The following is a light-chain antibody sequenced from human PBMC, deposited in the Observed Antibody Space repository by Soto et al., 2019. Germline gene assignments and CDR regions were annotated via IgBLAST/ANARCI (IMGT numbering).Light chain of an antibody. CDR3: VAWDDSLSGLV. CDR1: STDVGAYNY. V-gene: IGLV2-14*01. CDR2: EVS. J-gene: IGLJ1*01. Sequence: QSALTQPASVSGSPGQSITISCTGTSTDVGAYNYVSWYQQHPGKAPKLMIFEVSNRPSGVSNRFSGSKSGNTASLTISGLQAEDEAEYYCVAWDDSLSGLVFGTGTKVTVL.